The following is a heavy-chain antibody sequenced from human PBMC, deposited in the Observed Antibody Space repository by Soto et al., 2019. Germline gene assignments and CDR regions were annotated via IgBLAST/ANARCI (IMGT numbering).Heavy chain of an antibody. J-gene: IGHJ3*02. CDR3: ASEGGVGVAGSAAFDM. V-gene: IGHV1-2*02. Sequence: QLHLVQSGAVVKKPGASVTVSCSASGYPVTAYYMHWVRQAPGRGLEWMGGINPATGAAKYTQTFQGRVTMTRDTSTSTVFMELSGLTSEDTAVFYCASEGGVGVAGSAAFDMWGQGTLVTVSS. CDR1: GYPVTAYY. CDR2: INPATGAA. D-gene: IGHD3-3*01.